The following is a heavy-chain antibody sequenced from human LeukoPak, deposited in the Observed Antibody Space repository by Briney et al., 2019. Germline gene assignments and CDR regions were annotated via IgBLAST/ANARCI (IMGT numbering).Heavy chain of an antibody. J-gene: IGHJ3*02. V-gene: IGHV3-30*04. CDR1: GFTFSSYA. D-gene: IGHD6-13*01. CDR3: ARTPTSSWYYAFDI. Sequence: GGSLRLSCAASGFTFSSYAMHWVRQAPGKGLEWVAVISYDGSNKYYADSVKGRFTISRDNSKNTLYLQMNSLRAEDTAVYYCARTPTSSWYYAFDIWGQGTMVTVSS. CDR2: ISYDGSNK.